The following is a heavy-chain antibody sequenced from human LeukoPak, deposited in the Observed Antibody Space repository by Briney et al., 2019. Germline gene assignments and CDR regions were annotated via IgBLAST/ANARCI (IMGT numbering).Heavy chain of an antibody. V-gene: IGHV6-1*01. CDR3: ARAKAGKQNFDY. CDR2: TYYRSKWYN. J-gene: IGHJ4*02. Sequence: SQTLSLTCAISGDSVSSNIAAWNWIRQSPSRGLEWLGRTYYRSKWYNDYAVSVKSRITLHPDTSKNQFSLQLNSVTHEDTAVYYCARAKAGKQNFDYWGQGTLVTVSS. CDR1: GDSVSSNIAA. D-gene: IGHD6-13*01.